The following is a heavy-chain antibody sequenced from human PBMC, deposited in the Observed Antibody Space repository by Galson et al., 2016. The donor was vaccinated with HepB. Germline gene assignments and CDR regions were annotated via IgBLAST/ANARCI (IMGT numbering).Heavy chain of an antibody. CDR2: IKQDGSEE. V-gene: IGHV3-7*05. Sequence: SCAASGFTLSSYWMSWVRQAPGKGLEWVANIKQDGSEEYYVDSVKGRFTISRDNAKNSLYLQMNSLRAEDTAVYYCARRRGSGSHDYWGQGTLVTVSS. CDR3: ARRRGSGSHDY. CDR1: GFTLSSYW. D-gene: IGHD3-10*01. J-gene: IGHJ4*02.